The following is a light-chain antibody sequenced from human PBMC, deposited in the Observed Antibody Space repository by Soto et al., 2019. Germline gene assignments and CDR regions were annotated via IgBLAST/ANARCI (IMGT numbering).Light chain of an antibody. Sequence: LNQPASRSGSPVQSLTIPCPGNRRDVGGHIFVPWYQQHPGKAPKLMIYDGSHRPSGVSNRFSGSKSGNTASLTISGLQAEDEADYYCNSYTSNSPLDAFGSGTKVTGL. V-gene: IGLV2-14*01. CDR1: RRDVGGHIF. CDR3: NSYTSNSPLDA. CDR2: DGS. J-gene: IGLJ1*01.